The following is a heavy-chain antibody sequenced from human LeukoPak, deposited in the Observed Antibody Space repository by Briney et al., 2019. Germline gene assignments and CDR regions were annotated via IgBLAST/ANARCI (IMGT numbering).Heavy chain of an antibody. D-gene: IGHD2-2*01. CDR1: GGSFSGYY. CDR3: ARDPYPFGHFDL. J-gene: IGHJ2*01. V-gene: IGHV4-34*01. Sequence: SETLSLTCAVYGGSFSGYYWSWIRQPPGKGLEWIGEINHSGSTNYNPSLKSRVTISVDTSKNQFSLKLSSVTAADTAVYYCARDPYPFGHFDLWGRGTLVTVSS. CDR2: INHSGST.